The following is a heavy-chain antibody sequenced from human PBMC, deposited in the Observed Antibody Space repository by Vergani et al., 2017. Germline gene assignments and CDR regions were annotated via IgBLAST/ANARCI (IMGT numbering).Heavy chain of an antibody. Sequence: QVQLQESGPGLVKPSQTLSLTCTVSGGSISSGGYYWTWIRQHPGKGLEWIGYIYYSGSTYYNPSLKSRATISVDTSKNQFSLKLSSVTAADTAVYYCAREGSSGYYSDYWGQGTLVTVSS. D-gene: IGHD3-22*01. V-gene: IGHV4-31*03. CDR3: AREGSSGYYSDY. CDR2: IYYSGST. J-gene: IGHJ4*02. CDR1: GGSISSGGYY.